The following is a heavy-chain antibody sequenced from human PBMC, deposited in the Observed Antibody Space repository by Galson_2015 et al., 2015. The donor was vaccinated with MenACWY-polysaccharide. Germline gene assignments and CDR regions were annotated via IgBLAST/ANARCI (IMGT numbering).Heavy chain of an antibody. D-gene: IGHD2-21*01. CDR3: AGERATVIADSNGMDV. V-gene: IGHV3-48*01. CDR2: ITGSSDTI. J-gene: IGHJ6*02. CDR1: GFDFTRYS. Sequence: SLRLSCAASGFDFTRYSMNWVRQALGKGLEWLSYITGSSDTIYYADSVKGRFTISRDNAQNSLVLQLRSLTVEDTAVYYCAGERATVIADSNGMDVWGQGTAVTVSS.